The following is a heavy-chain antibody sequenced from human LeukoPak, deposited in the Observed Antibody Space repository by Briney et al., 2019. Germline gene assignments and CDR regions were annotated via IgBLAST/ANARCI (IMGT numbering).Heavy chain of an antibody. CDR2: MCRSGGTT. Sequence: GGSLRLSCAASGFTFSSHAMTGVRQAPGKGREWVSFMCRSGGTTNYADSVRGRFTISRDNSKNTLYLQMNSLRAEDTAVYYCAKKIAAAPTTYSDFWGQGTLVTVSS. CDR3: AKKIAAAPTTYSDF. D-gene: IGHD6-13*01. CDR1: GFTFSSHA. V-gene: IGHV3-23*01. J-gene: IGHJ4*02.